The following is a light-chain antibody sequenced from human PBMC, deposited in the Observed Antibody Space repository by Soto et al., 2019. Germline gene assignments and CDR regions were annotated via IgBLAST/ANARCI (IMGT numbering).Light chain of an antibody. CDR3: QQYGRSPWT. CDR1: QSVTSNF. V-gene: IGKV3-20*01. J-gene: IGKJ1*01. CDR2: DAS. Sequence: EIVLTQSPGTLSLSPGDRATLSCRASQSVTSNFLAWYQQKPGQAPRLLIYDASSRATGIPDRFSGSGSGTDFTLTIRRLEPGDFAVYYCQQYGRSPWTFGQGTKVEVK.